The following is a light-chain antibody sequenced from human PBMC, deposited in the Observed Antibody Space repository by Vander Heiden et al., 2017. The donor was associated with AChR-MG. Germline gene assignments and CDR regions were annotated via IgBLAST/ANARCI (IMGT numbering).Light chain of an antibody. CDR3: AAWDDSLSGQV. J-gene: IGLJ1*01. CDR1: STNIGSNY. CDR2: SNN. V-gene: IGLV1-47*02. Sequence: QSVLTQPPSASGTPRQRVTISCSGSSTNIGSNYVCWYQQHPGTDPKLLIYSNNQRPSGVPDRFSGSKSGTSASLAISGLRSEDEADYYCAAWDDSLSGQVFGTGTKVTVL.